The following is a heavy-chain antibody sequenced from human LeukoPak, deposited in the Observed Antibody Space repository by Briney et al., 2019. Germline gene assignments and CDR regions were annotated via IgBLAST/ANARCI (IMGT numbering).Heavy chain of an antibody. CDR1: GFTFSSYA. V-gene: IGHV3-23*01. Sequence: GGSVRLSCAASGFTFSSYAMSWVRQAPGKGLEWVSAISGSGGSTYYADSVKGRFTISRDTSKNTLYLQMNSLRAEDTAVYYCASTAGYGYDGRVDYWGQGTLVTVSS. CDR2: ISGSGGST. CDR3: ASTAGYGYDGRVDY. J-gene: IGHJ4*02. D-gene: IGHD5-18*01.